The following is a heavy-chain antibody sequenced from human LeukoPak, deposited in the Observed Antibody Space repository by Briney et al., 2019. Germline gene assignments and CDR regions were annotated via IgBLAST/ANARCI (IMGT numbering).Heavy chain of an antibody. D-gene: IGHD3-16*02. Sequence: GGSPRLSRAASGFTFSSYWMTWVRQAPGKGLEWVANINQYGSQKYYLDSVKGRFTISRDNAKNSLYLQMNSLRAEDTAVYYCATLMITFGGVIVSNFDYWGQGSLVTVSS. CDR1: GFTFSSYW. CDR2: INQYGSQK. V-gene: IGHV3-7*01. CDR3: ATLMITFGGVIVSNFDY. J-gene: IGHJ4*02.